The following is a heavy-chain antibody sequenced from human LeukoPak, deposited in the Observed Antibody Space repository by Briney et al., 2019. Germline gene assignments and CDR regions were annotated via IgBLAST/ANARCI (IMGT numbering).Heavy chain of an antibody. CDR1: GFTFSSYW. Sequence: GSLRLSCAASGFTFSSYWMSWVRQAPGKGLEWVANIKQDGSEKYYVDSVKGRFTISRDNAKNSLYLQMNSLRAEDTAVYYCAKDTGGYDYNYWGQGTLVTVSS. V-gene: IGHV3-7*03. J-gene: IGHJ4*02. CDR2: IKQDGSEK. D-gene: IGHD5-12*01. CDR3: AKDTGGYDYNY.